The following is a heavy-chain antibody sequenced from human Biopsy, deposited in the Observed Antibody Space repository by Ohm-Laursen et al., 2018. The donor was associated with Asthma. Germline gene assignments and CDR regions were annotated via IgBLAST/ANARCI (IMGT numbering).Heavy chain of an antibody. CDR3: ARKAGSCISRTCYSLDF. CDR1: GGTFNTYV. D-gene: IGHD2-2*01. V-gene: IGHV1-69*13. Sequence: SVEVSCKSLGGTFNTYVIGWVRQAPGQGLEWMGGINSVFGTTTYPQKFQDRVTITADDSTSTVYMELSSLRSEDTAVYYCARKAGSCISRTCYSLDFWGQGTLVTASS. CDR2: INSVFGTT. J-gene: IGHJ4*02.